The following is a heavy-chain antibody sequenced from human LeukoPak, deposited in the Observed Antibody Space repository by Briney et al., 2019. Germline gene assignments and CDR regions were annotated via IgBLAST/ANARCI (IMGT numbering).Heavy chain of an antibody. J-gene: IGHJ2*01. Sequence: GRSLRLSCAASGFTFSSYAMHWVRQAPGKGLEWAAVIWYDGSNKYYADSVKGRFTISRDNSKNTLYLQMNSLRAEDTAVYYCARVVGNSYDWYFDLWGRGTLVTVSS. D-gene: IGHD5-18*01. CDR2: IWYDGSNK. CDR1: GFTFSSYA. CDR3: ARVVGNSYDWYFDL. V-gene: IGHV3-33*08.